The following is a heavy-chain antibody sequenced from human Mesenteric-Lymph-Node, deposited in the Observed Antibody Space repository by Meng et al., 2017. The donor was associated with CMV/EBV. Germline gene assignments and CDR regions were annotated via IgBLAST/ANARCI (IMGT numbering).Heavy chain of an antibody. D-gene: IGHD2-2*01. Sequence: LSLTCAASGFTFSSCGMHWVRQAPGKGLEWVAVIWYDGGNKYYADSVKGRFTISRDNSKNTLYLQMNTLRIEDTAVYYCAKVLIGSCSSTSCLDYWGQGTLVTVSS. CDR3: AKVLIGSCSSTSCLDY. J-gene: IGHJ4*02. V-gene: IGHV3-33*06. CDR1: GFTFSSCG. CDR2: IWYDGGNK.